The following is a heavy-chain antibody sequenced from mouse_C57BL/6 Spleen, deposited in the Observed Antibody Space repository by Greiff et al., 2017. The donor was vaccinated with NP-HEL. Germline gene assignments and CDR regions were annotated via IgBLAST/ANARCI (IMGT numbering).Heavy chain of an antibody. CDR1: GYAFTNYL. CDR2: INPGSGGT. D-gene: IGHD2-3*01. J-gene: IGHJ4*01. V-gene: IGHV1-54*01. Sequence: QVQLKESGAELVRPGTSVKVSCKASGYAFTNYLIEWVKQRPGQGLEWIGVINPGSGGTNYNEKFKGKATLTADKSSSTAYMQLSSLTSEDSAVYFCARGWLLRGAMDYWGQGTSVTVSS. CDR3: ARGWLLRGAMDY.